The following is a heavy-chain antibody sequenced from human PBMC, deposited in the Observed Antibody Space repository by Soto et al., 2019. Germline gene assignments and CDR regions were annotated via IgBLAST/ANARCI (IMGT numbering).Heavy chain of an antibody. D-gene: IGHD1-7*01. CDR1: GFMFSEYW. J-gene: IGHJ5*02. CDR3: ARWTGTLMLNCIDP. CDR2: INIDGSST. V-gene: IGHV3-74*01. Sequence: PGGSLRLSCVASGFMFSEYWMHWVRQAPGKGLVWVSRINIDGSSTNYADAVKGRFTISRDNAKNTLYLQMNSLRVEDTAVYYCARWTGTLMLNCIDPWGQGTLVTVSS.